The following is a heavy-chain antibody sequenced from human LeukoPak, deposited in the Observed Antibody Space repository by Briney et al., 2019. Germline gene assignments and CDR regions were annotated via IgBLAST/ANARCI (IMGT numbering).Heavy chain of an antibody. CDR2: ISYSGSI. Sequence: SETLSLTCTVSGVSIGSAGYFWTWIRQHPGKGLEWIGYISYSGSISYNPALESRVAISLDTSKNQFSLKPSSVTAADTAMYYCVSRPYNRRNTYHGVFDYWGQGALVTVSS. CDR3: VSRPYNRRNTYHGVFDY. CDR1: GVSIGSAGYF. J-gene: IGHJ4*02. D-gene: IGHD1/OR15-1a*01. V-gene: IGHV4-31*03.